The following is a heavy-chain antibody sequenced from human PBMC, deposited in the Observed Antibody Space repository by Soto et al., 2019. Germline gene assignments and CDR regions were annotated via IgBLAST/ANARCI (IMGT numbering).Heavy chain of an antibody. CDR1: GFRFSIYS. J-gene: IGHJ4*02. CDR3: VRSVEGHFDY. CDR2: ITSDTNTI. D-gene: IGHD6-19*01. Sequence: EVQLVESGGGLVQPGGSLRLSCAASGFRFSIYSMNWVRQAPGKGLEWSSYITSDTNTIKYADSVKGRFTISRDNAKNSLYLQMNSLRDEDTAVYNCVRSVEGHFDYWGQGTVVTVSS. V-gene: IGHV3-48*02.